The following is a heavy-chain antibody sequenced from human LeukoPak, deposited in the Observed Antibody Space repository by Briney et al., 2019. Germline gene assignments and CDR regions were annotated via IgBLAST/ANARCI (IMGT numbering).Heavy chain of an antibody. CDR2: IYYSGST. Sequence: AETLSLSCTASGGSISSYYRSWIRQPPGKGLEWMGYIYYSGSTNHNPSLKSRVTISVDTSKNQFSLKLSSVTAADTAVYYCARDYGYSSGWRRAADAFDIWGQGTMVTVSS. D-gene: IGHD6-19*01. J-gene: IGHJ3*02. V-gene: IGHV4-59*01. CDR3: ARDYGYSSGWRRAADAFDI. CDR1: GGSISSYY.